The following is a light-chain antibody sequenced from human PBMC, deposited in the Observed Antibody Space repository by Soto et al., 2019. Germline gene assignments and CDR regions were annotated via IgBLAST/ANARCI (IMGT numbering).Light chain of an antibody. CDR1: QSVRSSY. CDR2: GTS. Sequence: EIVLTQSPGTLSLSPGERATLSCRASQSVRSSYLAWYQQKPGQAPRLLIYGTSSRATGIPGRVIGSGSGTDFTLTITRLEPEDFAVYYCQQYGSSPLTFGGGTKVEIK. J-gene: IGKJ4*01. CDR3: QQYGSSPLT. V-gene: IGKV3-20*01.